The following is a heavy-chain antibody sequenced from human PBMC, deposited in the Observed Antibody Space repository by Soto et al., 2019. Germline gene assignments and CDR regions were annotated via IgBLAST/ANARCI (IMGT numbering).Heavy chain of an antibody. Sequence: AASVKVSCKASGGTFSSYAISWVRQAPGQGLEWMGGIIPIFGTANYAQKFQGRVTITRDTSASTAYMELSSLRSEDTAVYYCARGTGIAVADYYYGMDVWGQGTTVTVSS. V-gene: IGHV1-69*05. J-gene: IGHJ6*02. D-gene: IGHD6-19*01. CDR1: GGTFSSYA. CDR3: ARGTGIAVADYYYGMDV. CDR2: IIPIFGTA.